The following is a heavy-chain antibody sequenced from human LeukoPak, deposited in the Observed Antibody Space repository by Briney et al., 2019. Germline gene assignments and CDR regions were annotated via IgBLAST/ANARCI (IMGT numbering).Heavy chain of an antibody. CDR1: GFTFSSYW. Sequence: GGSLRLSCAASGFTFSSYWMSWVRQAPGKGLEWVANIKQDGSEKYYVDSVKGRFTISRDDAKNSLYLQMNSLRAEDTAVYYCARDRGSRSLHYYMDVWGKGTTVTVSS. CDR3: ARDRGSRSLHYYMDV. J-gene: IGHJ6*03. CDR2: IKQDGSEK. V-gene: IGHV3-7*01. D-gene: IGHD6-13*01.